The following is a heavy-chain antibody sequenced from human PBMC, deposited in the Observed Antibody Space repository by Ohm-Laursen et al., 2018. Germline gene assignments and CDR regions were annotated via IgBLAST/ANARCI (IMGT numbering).Heavy chain of an antibody. D-gene: IGHD3/OR15-3a*01. CDR1: GFTFSTNG. Sequence: SLRLSCAASGFTFSTNGMHWARQAPGKGLEWVAVISIDGNDQYYADSVKGRFTISRDNSKNTLYLQINSLRAEDTAVYYCAKGTGYLDYWGQGTLVTVSS. CDR2: ISIDGNDQ. J-gene: IGHJ4*01. V-gene: IGHV3-30*18. CDR3: AKGTGYLDY.